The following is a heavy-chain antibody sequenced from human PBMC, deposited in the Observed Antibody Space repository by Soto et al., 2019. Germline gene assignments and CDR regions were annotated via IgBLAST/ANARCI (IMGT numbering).Heavy chain of an antibody. CDR2: IYYSGST. CDR3: VRGRAWLVVAATHTDAFDI. Sequence: QLQLQESGPGLVKPSETLSLTCTVSGGSISSSSYYWGWIRQPPGKGLEWIGSIYYSGSTYYNPSLKSRVTISVDTSKNQFSLKLSSVTAADTAVYYCVRGRAWLVVAATHTDAFDIWGQGTMVTVSS. J-gene: IGHJ3*02. D-gene: IGHD2-15*01. CDR1: GGSISSSSYY. V-gene: IGHV4-39*01.